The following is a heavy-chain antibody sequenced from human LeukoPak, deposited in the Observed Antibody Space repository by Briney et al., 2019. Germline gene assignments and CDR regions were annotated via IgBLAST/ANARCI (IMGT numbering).Heavy chain of an antibody. V-gene: IGHV3-23*01. CDR1: AYTFSNYA. Sequence: PGGSLRLSCAASAYTFSNYAMTWFRQSPGEGLEWVSVISDSGDNTHYADSVKGRFTISRDNSLSPLYLQMNSLRVEDTAVYYCAKANYVSSRNFYGGWYPDHWGQGSLVTVSS. D-gene: IGHD6-19*01. CDR3: AKANYVSSRNFYGGWYPDH. J-gene: IGHJ4*02. CDR2: ISDSGDNT.